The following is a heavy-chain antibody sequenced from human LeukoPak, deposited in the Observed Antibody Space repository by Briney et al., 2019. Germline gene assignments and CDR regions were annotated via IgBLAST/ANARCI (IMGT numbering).Heavy chain of an antibody. Sequence: ASVKVSCKVSGYTLTELSMHWVRQAPGKGLEWMGGFDPEDGETIYAQKFQGRVTMTEDTSTDTAYMELSSLRSEDAAVYYCATAPVGASELYYFDYWGQGTLVTVSS. CDR2: FDPEDGET. V-gene: IGHV1-24*01. J-gene: IGHJ4*02. CDR1: GYTLTELS. D-gene: IGHD1-26*01. CDR3: ATAPVGASELYYFDY.